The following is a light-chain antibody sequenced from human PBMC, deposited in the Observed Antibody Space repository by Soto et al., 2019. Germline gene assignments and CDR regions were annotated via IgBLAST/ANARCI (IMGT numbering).Light chain of an antibody. J-gene: IGLJ2*01. CDR3: QSYDSSLSAL. Sequence: QSVPTQPPSVSGAPGQRVTISCTGSSSNIGAGYDVHWYQQLPGTAPKLLIYGNSNRPSGVPDRFSGSKSGTSASLAITGLQAEDEADYYCQSYDSSLSALFGGGTQLTVL. CDR1: SSNIGAGYD. V-gene: IGLV1-40*01. CDR2: GNS.